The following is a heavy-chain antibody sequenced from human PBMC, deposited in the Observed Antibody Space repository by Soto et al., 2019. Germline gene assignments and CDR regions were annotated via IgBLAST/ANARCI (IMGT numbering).Heavy chain of an antibody. Sequence: GGSLRLSCAASGFTFRNYPMNWVRQAPDKGLEWVAVISFDGSKTDYADSVRGRFTISRDNSKSTLYLQMNSLRPEDTAVYYCAQLLGGSYAFEIWGHGTMVTV. V-gene: IGHV3-30-3*01. J-gene: IGHJ3*02. CDR1: GFTFRNYP. CDR2: ISFDGSKT. D-gene: IGHD1-1*01. CDR3: AQLLGGSYAFEI.